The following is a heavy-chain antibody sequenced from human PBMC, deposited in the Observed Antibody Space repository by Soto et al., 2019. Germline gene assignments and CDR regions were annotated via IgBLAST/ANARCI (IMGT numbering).Heavy chain of an antibody. J-gene: IGHJ4*02. CDR1: GFTFSSYA. CDR2: ISGSGGST. Sequence: GGSLRLSCAASGFTFSSYAMSWVRQAPGKGLEWVSAISGSGGSTYYADSVKGRFTISRDNSKNTLYLQMNSLRAEDTAVYYCAKDSGVLRFLDRLTHFDYSAQGTLVTVSS. V-gene: IGHV3-23*01. D-gene: IGHD3-3*01. CDR3: AKDSGVLRFLDRLTHFDY.